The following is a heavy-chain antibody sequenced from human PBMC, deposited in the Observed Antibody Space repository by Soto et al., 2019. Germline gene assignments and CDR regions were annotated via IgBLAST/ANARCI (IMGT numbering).Heavy chain of an antibody. Sequence: ASVKVSCKASGYTFTSYAMHWVRQAPGQRLEWMGWINAGNGNTKYSQKFQGRVTITADESTNTAYMDLGSLRSEDSAVYYCASGRITVVGSRAYYSMDVWGQGTTVTVSS. J-gene: IGHJ6*02. V-gene: IGHV1-3*01. D-gene: IGHD6-19*01. CDR1: GYTFTSYA. CDR3: ASGRITVVGSRAYYSMDV. CDR2: INAGNGNT.